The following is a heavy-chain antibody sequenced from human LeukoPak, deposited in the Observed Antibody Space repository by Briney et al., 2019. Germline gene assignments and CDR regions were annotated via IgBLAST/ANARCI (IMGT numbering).Heavy chain of an antibody. J-gene: IGHJ3*02. CDR1: GGTFSSYA. CDR2: MNPNSGNT. CDR3: ARGRAYCGGDCYPDAFDI. Sequence: ASVKVSCKAPGGTFSSYAISWVRQAPGQGLEWMGWMNPNSGNTGYAQKFQGRVTMTRNTSISTAYMELSSLRSEDTAVYYCARGRAYCGGDCYPDAFDIWGQGTMVTVSS. D-gene: IGHD2-21*02. V-gene: IGHV1-8*02.